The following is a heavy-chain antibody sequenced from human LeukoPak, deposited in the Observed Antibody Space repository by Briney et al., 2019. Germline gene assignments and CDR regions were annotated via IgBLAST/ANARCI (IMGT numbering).Heavy chain of an antibody. CDR2: IRQDGSEK. D-gene: IGHD3-22*01. J-gene: IGHJ4*02. CDR1: GFTFSRYW. CDR3: ARDKGDYDTSGSLFVF. Sequence: GGSLRLSCAASGFTFSRYWMSWVRQVPRKGLEWVANIRQDGSEKYYVDSVKGRFTISRDNSRNSLYLQMDSLRAEDTAVYYCARDKGDYDTSGSLFVFGGQGTLVTISS. V-gene: IGHV3-7*03.